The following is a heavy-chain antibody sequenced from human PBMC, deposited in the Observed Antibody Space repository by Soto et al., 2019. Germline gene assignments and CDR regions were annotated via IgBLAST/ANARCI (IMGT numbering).Heavy chain of an antibody. J-gene: IGHJ4*02. V-gene: IGHV3-33*01. Sequence: QVQLVESGGGVVQPGRSLRLSCVASGFIFGSSGMHWVRQAPGKGLEWVAVIWFDGRQNYYADSVKGRFTISRDNSHNTLFLQMNTLRLEDTAVYYFARDREYTGHDVGAYWGQGTRVSVSS. CDR3: ARDREYTGHDVGAY. CDR1: GFIFGSSG. D-gene: IGHD5-12*01. CDR2: IWFDGRQN.